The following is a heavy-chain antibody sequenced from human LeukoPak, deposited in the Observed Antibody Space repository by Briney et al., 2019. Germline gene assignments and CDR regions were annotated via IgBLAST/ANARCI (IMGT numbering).Heavy chain of an antibody. CDR2: IYPCDSDT. J-gene: IGHJ4*02. V-gene: IGHV5-51*01. D-gene: IGHD4-17*01. CDR1: GYSFTSYW. CDR3: ARQVDYGDYDAPFDY. Sequence: GESLKISCKGSGYSFTSYWIGWVRQMPGKGLELMGIIYPCDSDTRYSPSFQGQVTISADKSISTAYLQWSSLKASDTAMYYCARQVDYGDYDAPFDYWGQGTLVTVSS.